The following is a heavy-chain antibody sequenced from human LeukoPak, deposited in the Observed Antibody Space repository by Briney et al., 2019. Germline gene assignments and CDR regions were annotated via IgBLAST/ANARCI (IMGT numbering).Heavy chain of an antibody. D-gene: IGHD3-3*01. CDR1: GYTFTGYY. Sequence: ASVKVSCKASGYTFTGYYMHWMRQAPGQGLEWMGWINPNSGGTNYAQKFQGRVTMTSDTSISTAYMELSRLRSDDTAVYYCASLLWSGYYTGYWGQGTLVTVSS. V-gene: IGHV1-2*02. CDR2: INPNSGGT. CDR3: ASLLWSGYYTGY. J-gene: IGHJ4*02.